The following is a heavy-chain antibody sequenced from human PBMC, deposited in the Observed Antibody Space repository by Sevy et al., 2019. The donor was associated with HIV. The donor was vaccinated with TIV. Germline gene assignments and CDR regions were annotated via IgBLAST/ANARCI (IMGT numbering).Heavy chain of an antibody. CDR2: ISYDESRK. J-gene: IGHJ4*02. D-gene: IGHD2-21*01. CDR1: EFPFSDSA. CDR3: ASRVNRGMAISRPINY. V-gene: IGHV3-30*03. Sequence: GGSLRLSCAASEFPFSDSAMHWFRQAPGKGLEWVAVISYDESRKYYVDSVKGRFTISRDNSDNMLYLQMNSLRVDDTAVYYCASRVNRGMAISRPINYWGQGTLVTVSS.